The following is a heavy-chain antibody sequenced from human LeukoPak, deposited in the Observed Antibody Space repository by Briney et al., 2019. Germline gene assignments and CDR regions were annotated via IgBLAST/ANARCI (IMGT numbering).Heavy chain of an antibody. CDR2: ISAYNGNT. J-gene: IGHJ5*02. CDR3: ARVSDDYGDYGLRNWFDP. D-gene: IGHD4-17*01. Sequence: ASVKVSCKASGYTFTSYGISWVRQAPGQGLEWMGWISAYNGNTNYAQKLQGRVTMTTDTSTSTAYTELRSLRSDDTAVYYCARVSDDYGDYGLRNWFDPWGQGTLVTVSS. V-gene: IGHV1-18*01. CDR1: GYTFTSYG.